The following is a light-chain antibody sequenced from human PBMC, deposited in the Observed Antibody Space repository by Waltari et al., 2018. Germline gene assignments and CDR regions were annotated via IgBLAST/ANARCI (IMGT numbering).Light chain of an antibody. V-gene: IGKV1-39*01. CDR3: QQSHSSHQT. CDR1: QSIYNY. Sequence: DIQMTQSPLSLSASVGDRVTITCRASQSIYNYLNWYQQKPGKAPKALIYAASNLQIGVPSRFSGSGSGTDFTLTISSLQPEDFATYYCQQSHSSHQTFGQGTKL. CDR2: AAS. J-gene: IGKJ2*01.